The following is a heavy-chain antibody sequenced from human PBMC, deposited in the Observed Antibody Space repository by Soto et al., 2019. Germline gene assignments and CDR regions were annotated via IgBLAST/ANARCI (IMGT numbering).Heavy chain of an antibody. CDR1: GGSISSYY. CDR2: IYYSGST. D-gene: IGHD3-3*01. Sequence: SETLSLTCTVSGGSISSYYWSWIRQPPGKGLEWIGYIYYSGSTNYNPSLKSRVTISVDTSKNQFSLKLSSVTAADTAVYYCARVDYDFWNGSTKNYYYYMDVWGKGTTVTVSS. J-gene: IGHJ6*03. V-gene: IGHV4-59*01. CDR3: ARVDYDFWNGSTKNYYYYMDV.